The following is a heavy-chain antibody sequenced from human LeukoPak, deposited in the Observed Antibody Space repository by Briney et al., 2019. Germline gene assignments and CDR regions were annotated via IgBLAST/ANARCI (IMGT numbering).Heavy chain of an antibody. V-gene: IGHV4-59*08. D-gene: IGHD1-26*01. Sequence: PSETLSLTRTVSGGSISSYYWSWVRQPPGKGLEWIGYIYYGGSTNYNPSLKSRVTISVDTSKNQFSLKLSSVTAADTAVYYCARHVRGASNAFYIWGQGTMVTVSS. CDR2: IYYGGST. J-gene: IGHJ3*02. CDR3: ARHVRGASNAFYI. CDR1: GGSISSYY.